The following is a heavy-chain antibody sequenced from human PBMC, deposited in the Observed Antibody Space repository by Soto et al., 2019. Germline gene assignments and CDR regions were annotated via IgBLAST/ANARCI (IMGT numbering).Heavy chain of an antibody. J-gene: IGHJ5*02. CDR2: VHYSGST. Sequence: QLQLQESGPGLVKPSETLSLTCTVSGGSISSSGHYWGWIRQSPGKGLEWIGSVHYSGSTYYHPSLKSRVTISVDTSKSQFSLKLSSVTAADTAVYYCARRNCGGGSCFEDPWGQGTLVTVSS. D-gene: IGHD2-15*01. V-gene: IGHV4-39*01. CDR1: GGSISSSGHY. CDR3: ARRNCGGGSCFEDP.